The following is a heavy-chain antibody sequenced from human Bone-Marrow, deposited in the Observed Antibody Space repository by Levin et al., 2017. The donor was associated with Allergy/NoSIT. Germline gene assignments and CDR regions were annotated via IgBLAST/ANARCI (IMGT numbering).Heavy chain of an antibody. CDR3: ARAQQPLTTVTALDS. D-gene: IGHD4-17*01. CDR2: LNSMGDTM. V-gene: IGHV3-9*01. J-gene: IGHJ4*02. CDR1: GFKFEDYG. Sequence: PGGSLRLSCAASGFKFEDYGMHWVRRPPGKGLEWVSRLNSMGDTMFYADSVKGRFAISRDNARSTLHLQMNSLRPEDTAIYYCARAQQPLTTVTALDSWGQGTLVIVSS.